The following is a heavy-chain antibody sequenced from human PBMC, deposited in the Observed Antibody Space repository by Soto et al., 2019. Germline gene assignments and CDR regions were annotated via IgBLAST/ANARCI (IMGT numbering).Heavy chain of an antibody. D-gene: IGHD3-10*01. CDR1: GYTFTSYD. CDR3: AIWPDVYYYCGRDV. J-gene: IGHJ6*02. CDR2: MNPHSGNT. V-gene: IGHV1-8*01. Sequence: QVQLVQSGAEVKKPGASVKVSCKASGYTFTSYDIHWVRQATGQGLEWMGWMNPHSGNTGYAQKFQGRVTMTRNTSISTAYRELSSLRSEYTAVYYCAIWPDVYYYCGRDVVGQGTTVTVSS.